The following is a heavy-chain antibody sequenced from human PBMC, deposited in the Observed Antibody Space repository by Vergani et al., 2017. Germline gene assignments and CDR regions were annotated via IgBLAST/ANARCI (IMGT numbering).Heavy chain of an antibody. CDR3: ARGRIATAEPNFDY. Sequence: QVQLQQWGAGLLKPSETLSLTCVVYGGSFSGYYWSWIRQPPGKGLEWIGEINHSGNSNYNPSLKSRVTISVDTSKNQFSLKLRSVTAADTAVYYCARGRIATAEPNFDYWGQGTLVTVSS. J-gene: IGHJ4*02. CDR1: GGSFSGYY. CDR2: INHSGNS. V-gene: IGHV4-34*01. D-gene: IGHD6-13*01.